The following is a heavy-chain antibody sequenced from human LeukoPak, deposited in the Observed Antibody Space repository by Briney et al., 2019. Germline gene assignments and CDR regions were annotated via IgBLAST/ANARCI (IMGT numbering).Heavy chain of an antibody. V-gene: IGHV5-51*01. CDR1: GYSFTSYW. J-gene: IGHJ3*02. D-gene: IGHD6-19*01. Sequence: GESLKISCTGSGYSFTSYWIGWVRPMPGQGLEWMGIIYPGDSDTRYSPSFQGQVTISADKSISTAYLQWSSLKASDTAMYYCARQIAVAGTYDAFDIWGQGTMVTVSS. CDR3: ARQIAVAGTYDAFDI. CDR2: IYPGDSDT.